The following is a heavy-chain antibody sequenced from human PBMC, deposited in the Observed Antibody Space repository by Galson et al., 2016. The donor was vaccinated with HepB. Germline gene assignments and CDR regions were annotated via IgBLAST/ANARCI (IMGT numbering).Heavy chain of an antibody. D-gene: IGHD6-13*01. CDR2: IYRSGST. CDR1: GGSISSSTW. CDR3: ARLSSSWYFYFDY. Sequence: SETLSLTCAVSGGSISSSTWWSWVRQPPGKGLEWIGEIYRSGSTNYNPSPKSRVTISLDKSKNQFSLKLSSVTAADTAVYSCARLSSSWYFYFDYWGQGTLVTVSS. J-gene: IGHJ4*02. V-gene: IGHV4-4*02.